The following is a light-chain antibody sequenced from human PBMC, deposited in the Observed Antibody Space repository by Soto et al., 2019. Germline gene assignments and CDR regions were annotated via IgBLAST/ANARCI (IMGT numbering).Light chain of an antibody. CDR1: QSVGTY. CDR3: QQRYNFPNT. V-gene: IGKV3-11*01. CDR2: DAS. J-gene: IGKJ2*01. Sequence: EIVLTQSPATLSLSPGERATLSCRTSQSVGTYLAWYQHNPGQAPRLLIYDASYRATGIPARFSGSGSGTDFTLTISSPEPEDFAVYYCQQRYNFPNTVGQGTKLEIK.